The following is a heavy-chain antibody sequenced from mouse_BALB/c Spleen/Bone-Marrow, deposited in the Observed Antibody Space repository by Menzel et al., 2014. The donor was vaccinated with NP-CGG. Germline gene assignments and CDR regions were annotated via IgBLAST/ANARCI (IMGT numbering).Heavy chain of an antibody. CDR3: ARRAYGGSYGFAY. Sequence: QVQLQQSGAELAKPGASVKMSCKASGYTFTGYWMHWVKQRPGQGLEWIGYINPSTGYTEYSQKFRDKATLTADKSSSTAYMQLSSLTSEDSAVYYCARRAYGGSYGFAYWGQGTLVTVSA. CDR1: GYTFTGYW. CDR2: INPSTGYT. D-gene: IGHD1-1*01. V-gene: IGHV1-7*01. J-gene: IGHJ3*01.